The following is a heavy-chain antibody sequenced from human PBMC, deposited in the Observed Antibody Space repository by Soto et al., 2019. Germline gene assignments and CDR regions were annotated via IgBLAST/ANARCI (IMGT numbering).Heavy chain of an antibody. CDR2: IKQDGSEK. J-gene: IGHJ4*02. D-gene: IGHD6-13*01. Sequence: EVQLVESGGGLVQPGGSLRLSCAASGFTLSSYWMTWVRQAPGKGLEWVANIKQDGSEKYYVDSVKGRFTISRDNAKNSLYLQMNSLRPEDTAVYYCARKRIAAVDCWGQGTLVTVSS. CDR3: ARKRIAAVDC. V-gene: IGHV3-7*01. CDR1: GFTLSSYW.